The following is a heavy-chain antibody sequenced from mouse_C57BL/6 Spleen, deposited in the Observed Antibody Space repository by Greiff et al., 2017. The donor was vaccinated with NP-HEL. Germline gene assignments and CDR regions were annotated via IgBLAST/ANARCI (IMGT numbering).Heavy chain of an antibody. V-gene: IGHV5-12*01. CDR1: GFTFSDYY. CDR2: ISNGGGST. D-gene: IGHD2-14*01. CDR3: ARRYFDWYFDV. Sequence: DVQLVESGGGLVQPGGSLKLSCAASGFTFSDYYMYWVRQTPEKRLEWVAYISNGGGSTYYPDTVKGRFTISRDNAKNTLYLQMSRLKSEVTAMYYCARRYFDWYFDVWGTGTTVTVSS. J-gene: IGHJ1*03.